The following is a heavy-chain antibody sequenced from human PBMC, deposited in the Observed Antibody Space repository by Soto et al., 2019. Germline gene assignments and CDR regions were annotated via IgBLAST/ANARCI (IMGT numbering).Heavy chain of an antibody. Sequence: WTWIRQHPGQGLEWIGFISYSGSTYYSSSLKGRVAISADTSKNQFSLKLNSVTAADTAVYYCTRGDYWGQGTLDTVSS. V-gene: IGHV4-31*02. CDR2: ISYSGST. CDR3: TRGDY. J-gene: IGHJ4*02.